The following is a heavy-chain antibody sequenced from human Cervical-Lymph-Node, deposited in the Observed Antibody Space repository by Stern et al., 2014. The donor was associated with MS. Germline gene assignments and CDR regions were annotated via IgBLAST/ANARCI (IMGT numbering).Heavy chain of an antibody. CDR2: ISAHNGNT. J-gene: IGHJ2*01. CDR1: NYTFTKYG. V-gene: IGHV1-18*01. CDR3: ARGGGVTPFWYLDL. D-gene: IGHD3-16*01. Sequence: VQLVESGGEVKKPGASVKVSCRASNYTFTKYGISWVRQAPGQGLAWMGWISAHNGNTNFAQKFRARVTLTTDASANTAYMELRSLTSDDTAVYYCARGGGVTPFWYLDLWGRGTLVTVSS.